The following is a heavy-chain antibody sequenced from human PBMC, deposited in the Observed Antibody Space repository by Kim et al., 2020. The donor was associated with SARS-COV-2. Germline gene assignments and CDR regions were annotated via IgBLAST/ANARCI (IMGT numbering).Heavy chain of an antibody. J-gene: IGHJ4*02. V-gene: IGHV3-53*01. CDR3: ARDVGLWFGELLG. Sequence: YADSVKGRFTISRDNSKNTLYLQMNSLRAEDTAVYYCARDVGLWFGELLGWGQGTLVTVSS. D-gene: IGHD3-10*01.